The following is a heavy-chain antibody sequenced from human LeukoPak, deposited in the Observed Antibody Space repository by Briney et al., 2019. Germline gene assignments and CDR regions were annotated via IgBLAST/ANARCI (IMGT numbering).Heavy chain of an antibody. CDR2: ISGSGGST. V-gene: IGHV3-23*01. J-gene: IGHJ4*02. D-gene: IGHD2-2*02. CDR3: AKDRRDYTNTFDFDY. Sequence: GGSLRLSCASPGITSSSYAMTWVRQAPGKGLEWVSFISGSGGSTYYADSVKGRFTISRDNSKNTLYLQMNSLRVEDTAVYYCAKDRRDYTNTFDFDYWGQGTLVTVSS. CDR1: GITSSSYA.